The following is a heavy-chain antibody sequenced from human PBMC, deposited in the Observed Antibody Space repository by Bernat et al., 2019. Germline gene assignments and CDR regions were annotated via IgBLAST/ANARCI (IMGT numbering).Heavy chain of an antibody. J-gene: IGHJ4*02. CDR1: GGSISSSSYY. Sequence: QLQLQESGPGLVKPSETLSLTCTVSGGSISSSSYYWGWIRQPPGKGLEWIGSIYYSGSTYYNPSLKNLVTITVETCKNQFSLMLSSVTAADTAVYYCARRGYYDSSGDYKYWGQGTLVTVSS. V-gene: IGHV4-39*01. CDR3: ARRGYYDSSGDYKY. D-gene: IGHD3-22*01. CDR2: IYYSGST.